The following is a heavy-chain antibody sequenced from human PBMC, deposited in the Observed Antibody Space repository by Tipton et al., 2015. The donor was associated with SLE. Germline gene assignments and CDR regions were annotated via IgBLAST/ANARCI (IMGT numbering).Heavy chain of an antibody. V-gene: IGHV4-59*12. CDR3: ARGSDYYGYFEY. D-gene: IGHD3-16*01. J-gene: IGHJ4*02. Sequence: TLSLTCTVFGGSINIYYWSWVRQSPGEGLEWIGYIFHSGSTNSNPSLKSRVAMSLDTSKNQFSLRLSSVSTADTAVYYCARGSDYYGYFEYWGQGVLVTVSS. CDR1: GGSINIYY. CDR2: IFHSGST.